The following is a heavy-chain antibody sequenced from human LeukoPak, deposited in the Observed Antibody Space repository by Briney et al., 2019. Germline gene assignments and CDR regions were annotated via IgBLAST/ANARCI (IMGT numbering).Heavy chain of an antibody. CDR2: MNPNSGNT. Sequence: ASVKVSCKASGYTFTSYNINWVRQATGQGLEWMGWMNPNSGNTGYAQKFQGRVTMTRNTSISTAYMELSSLRSEDTAVYYCARGLYIAVGAFDIWGQGTMVTVSS. D-gene: IGHD5-12*01. CDR1: GYTFTSYN. CDR3: ARGLYIAVGAFDI. V-gene: IGHV1-8*01. J-gene: IGHJ3*02.